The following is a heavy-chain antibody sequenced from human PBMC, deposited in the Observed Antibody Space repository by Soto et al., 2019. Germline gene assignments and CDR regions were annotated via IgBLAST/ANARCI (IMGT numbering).Heavy chain of an antibody. D-gene: IGHD6-19*01. J-gene: IGHJ4*01. CDR3: TKAIAVGGYHFDF. Sequence: QVQLVESGGDVVRPGGSLRLSCAASGFTFSDFGMHWVRQTPGKGLEWVALIWHDGGEKNYADSVKGRITISRDNSMNAVFLQMNSLRAEDAGVYYCTKAIAVGGYHFDFWGHGTPVTVSS. CDR1: GFTFSDFG. CDR2: IWHDGGEK. V-gene: IGHV3-33*02.